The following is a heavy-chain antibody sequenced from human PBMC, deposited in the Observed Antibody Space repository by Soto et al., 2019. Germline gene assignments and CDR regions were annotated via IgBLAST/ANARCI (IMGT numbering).Heavy chain of an antibody. CDR2: IKSKTDGGTT. D-gene: IGHD1-1*01. V-gene: IGHV3-15*07. CDR3: TTNPRYGKWYGMDV. Sequence: GGSLRLSCAASGFTFSNAWMNWVRQAPGKGLEWVGRIKSKTDGGTTDYAAPVKGRFTISRDDSKNTLYLQMNSLKTEDTAVYYCTTNPRYGKWYGMDVWGQGTTVTVSS. CDR1: GFTFSNAW. J-gene: IGHJ6*02.